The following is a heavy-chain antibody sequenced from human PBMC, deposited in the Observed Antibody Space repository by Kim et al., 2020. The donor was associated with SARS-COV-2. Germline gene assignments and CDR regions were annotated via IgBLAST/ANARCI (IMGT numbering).Heavy chain of an antibody. CDR1: GINFSYYY. Sequence: GGSLRLSCAASGINFSYYYMSWIRQAPGKGLEWVSYISSSGTYTKYAGSLKGRFTISRDNAENSLYLEMNSLRSEDTAVYYCVRVAVGASSWYYFDSWGQGTLVTVSS. V-gene: IGHV3-11*05. D-gene: IGHD6-13*01. CDR2: ISSSGTYT. CDR3: VRVAVGASSWYYFDS. J-gene: IGHJ4*02.